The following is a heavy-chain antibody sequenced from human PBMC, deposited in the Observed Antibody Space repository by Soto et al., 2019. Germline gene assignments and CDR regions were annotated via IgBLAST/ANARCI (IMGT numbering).Heavy chain of an antibody. V-gene: IGHV1-69*13. CDR2: IIPIFGTA. CDR3: ASSYLTNYYDSSGYYSGLDC. J-gene: IGHJ4*02. CDR1: GGTFSSYA. Sequence: ASVKVSCKASGGTFSSYAISWVRQAPGQGLEWMGGIIPIFGTANYAQKFQGRVTITADESTSTAYMELSSLRSEDTAVYYCASSYLTNYYDSSGYYSGLDCWSQGTLVTVSS. D-gene: IGHD3-22*01.